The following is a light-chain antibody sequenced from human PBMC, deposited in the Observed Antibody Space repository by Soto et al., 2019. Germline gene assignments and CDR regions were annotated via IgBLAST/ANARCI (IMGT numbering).Light chain of an antibody. CDR2: DAS. J-gene: IGKJ1*01. CDR1: QSVSSN. V-gene: IGKV3-11*01. Sequence: EIVLTQSPATLSLSPGERATLSCMASQSVSSNLAWYQQKPGQSPRLLIYDASNRATGIPARLSGSGSGKNITLTINSLVPEDSAVYYSQQRSEWPRAFGQGTKVE. CDR3: QQRSEWPRA.